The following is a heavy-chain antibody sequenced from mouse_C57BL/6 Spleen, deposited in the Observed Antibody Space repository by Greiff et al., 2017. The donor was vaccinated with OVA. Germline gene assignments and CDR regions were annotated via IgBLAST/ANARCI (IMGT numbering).Heavy chain of an antibody. CDR3: ARPYYYGSSWFAY. V-gene: IGHV1-82*01. CDR2: IYPGDGDT. Sequence: QVQLQQSGPELVKPGASVKISCKASGYAFSSSWMNWVKQRPGKGLEWIGRIYPGDGDTNYNGKFKGKATLTADKSSSTAYMQLSSLTSEDSAVYCCARPYYYGSSWFAYWGQGTLVTVSA. J-gene: IGHJ3*01. D-gene: IGHD1-1*01. CDR1: GYAFSSSW.